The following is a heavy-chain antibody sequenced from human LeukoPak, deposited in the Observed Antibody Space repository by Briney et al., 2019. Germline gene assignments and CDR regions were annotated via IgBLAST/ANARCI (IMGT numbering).Heavy chain of an antibody. V-gene: IGHV3-48*01. CDR2: ISSSSSTI. D-gene: IGHD3-10*01. CDR1: GFTFSSYS. J-gene: IGHJ4*02. Sequence: GGSLRLSCAASGFTFSSYSMNWVRQAPGKGLEWVSYISSSSSTIYYADSVKGRFTISRDNAKNSLYLQMNSLRAEDTAVYYCARDQALWFGSGPQPFDYWGQGTLVTVSS. CDR3: ARDQALWFGSGPQPFDY.